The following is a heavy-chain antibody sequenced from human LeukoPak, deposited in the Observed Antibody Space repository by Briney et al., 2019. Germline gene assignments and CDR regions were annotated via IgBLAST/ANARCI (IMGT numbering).Heavy chain of an antibody. CDR2: IYHSGST. CDR3: ARSYPIVVVVAATPWAWFDP. CDR1: GFTFSSYW. V-gene: IGHV4-38-2*01. J-gene: IGHJ5*02. D-gene: IGHD2-15*01. Sequence: GSLRLSCAASGFTFSSYWMSWIRQPPGKGLEWIGSIYHSGSTYYNPSLKSRVTISVDTSKNQFSLKLSSVTAADTAVYYCARSYPIVVVVAATPWAWFDPWGQGALVTVSS.